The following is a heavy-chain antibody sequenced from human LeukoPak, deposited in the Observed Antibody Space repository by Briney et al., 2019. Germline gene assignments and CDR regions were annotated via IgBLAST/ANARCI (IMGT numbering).Heavy chain of an antibody. CDR3: ARERAQLWPGDYFDY. V-gene: IGHV1-69*13. CDR1: GGTFSSYA. J-gene: IGHJ4*02. D-gene: IGHD5-18*01. Sequence: ASVKVSCKASGGTFSSYAISWVRQAPGQGLEWMGGIIPIFGTAIYAQKFQGRVTITADESTSTAYMELSSLRSEDTAVYYCARERAQLWPGDYFDYWGQGTLVTVSS. CDR2: IIPIFGTA.